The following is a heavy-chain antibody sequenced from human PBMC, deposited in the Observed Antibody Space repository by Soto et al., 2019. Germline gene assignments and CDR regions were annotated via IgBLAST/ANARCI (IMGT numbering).Heavy chain of an antibody. CDR1: GGTFSSYA. CDR3: SRDSSGWFWFAP. D-gene: IGHD6-19*01. Sequence: QVQLVQSGAEVKKPGSSVKVSCKASGGTFSSYAISWVRQAPGQGLEWMGGIIPIFGTANYAQKFQGRVTITADDSTSTAYMALSSLRSEDTAVYYCSRDSSGWFWFAPWGQGTLVTVSS. V-gene: IGHV1-69*01. J-gene: IGHJ5*02. CDR2: IIPIFGTA.